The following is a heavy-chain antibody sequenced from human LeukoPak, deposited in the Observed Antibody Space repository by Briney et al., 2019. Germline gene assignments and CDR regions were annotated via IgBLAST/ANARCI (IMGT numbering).Heavy chain of an antibody. CDR3: AREAKYKRAFDY. CDR1: GYTFTGYY. V-gene: IGHV1-2*02. D-gene: IGHD4/OR15-4a*01. J-gene: IGHJ4*02. CDR2: INPNSGGT. Sequence: GASVKVSCKASGYTFTGYYMHWVRQAPGQGLEWMGWINPNSGGTNYAQNFQGRVTMTRDTSISTAYMELSRLRSDDTAVYYCAREAKYKRAFDYWGQGTLVTVSS.